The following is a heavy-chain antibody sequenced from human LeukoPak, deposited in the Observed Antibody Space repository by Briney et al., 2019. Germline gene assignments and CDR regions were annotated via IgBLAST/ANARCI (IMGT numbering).Heavy chain of an antibody. CDR1: DGSISSYY. CDR3: ARTNFYDTGRDCFDP. V-gene: IGHV4-59*08. J-gene: IGHJ5*02. Sequence: SETLSLTCAVSDGSISSYYWSWIRQPPGKGLEWIGYIYYSGSTNYNPSLKSRVTISVDTSKNQFSLKLSSVTAADTAVYYCARTNFYDTGRDCFDPWGQGTLVTVSS. D-gene: IGHD3-16*01. CDR2: IYYSGST.